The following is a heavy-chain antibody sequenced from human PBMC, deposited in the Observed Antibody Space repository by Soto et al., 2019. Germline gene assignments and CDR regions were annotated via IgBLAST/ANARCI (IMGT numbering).Heavy chain of an antibody. D-gene: IGHD6-19*01. CDR3: ARDGASSGWYSNY. Sequence: GGSLRLSCAASGFTFSSYAMNWVRQAPGKGLEWVAVISCDGSNKYYADSVKGRFTISRDKSKNTLYLQMNSLRAEDSAGYYWARDGASSGWYSNYWGQGTLVTVSS. CDR1: GFTFSSYA. J-gene: IGHJ4*02. CDR2: ISCDGSNK. V-gene: IGHV3-30*04.